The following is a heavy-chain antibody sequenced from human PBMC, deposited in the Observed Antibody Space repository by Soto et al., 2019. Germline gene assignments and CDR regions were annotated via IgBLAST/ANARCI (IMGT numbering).Heavy chain of an antibody. J-gene: IGHJ5*02. V-gene: IGHV1-18*01. D-gene: IGHD6-6*01. CDR1: GCTFTNYG. CDR3: ARDFPLYSSSSYDWFDL. Sequence: ASVKVSCKASGCTFTNYGISWVRQAPGQGLEWMGWISAYNGNTDYAQRLQGRIIMTTDTSTRTAYMEVRGLRLDDTAVYYCARDFPLYSSSSYDWFDLWGQGTLVTVPQ. CDR2: ISAYNGNT.